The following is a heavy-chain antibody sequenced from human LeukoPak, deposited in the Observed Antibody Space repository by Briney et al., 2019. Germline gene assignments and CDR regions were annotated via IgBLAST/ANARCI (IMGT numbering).Heavy chain of an antibody. CDR3: ARDLGGSYYVTLFDY. V-gene: IGHV3-7*01. J-gene: IGHJ4*02. D-gene: IGHD1-26*01. CDR2: IKQDGSEK. CDR1: GFTFSSYW. Sequence: GGSLRLSCAASGFTFSSYWMSWVRQAPGKGLEWVANIKQDGSEKYYVDSVKGRSTISRDNAKNSLYLQMNSLRAEDTAVYYCARDLGGSYYVTLFDYWGQGTLVTVSS.